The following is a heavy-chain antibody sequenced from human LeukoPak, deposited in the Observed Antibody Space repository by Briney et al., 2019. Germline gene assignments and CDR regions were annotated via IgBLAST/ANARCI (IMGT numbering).Heavy chain of an antibody. J-gene: IGHJ6*02. Sequence: GGSLRLSCAASGFTFSSYSMNWVRQAPGKGLVWVSRINRDGSITSYGDSVKGRFTISRDNAKNTLYLQMSSLRAEDTAVYYCAKENYYGMDAWGQGTTVTVSS. CDR1: GFTFSSYS. CDR2: INRDGSIT. CDR3: AKENYYGMDA. V-gene: IGHV3-74*01.